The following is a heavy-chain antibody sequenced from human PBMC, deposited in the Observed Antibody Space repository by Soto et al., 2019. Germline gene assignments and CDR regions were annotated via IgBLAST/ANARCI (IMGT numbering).Heavy chain of an antibody. D-gene: IGHD3-10*01. J-gene: IGHJ6*02. Sequence: QVQLVQSGAEVKPPGASVTVSCKASGYTFTGHYMHWVRQVSGKGLEYLGWLKSDNGGAYFAPKFQGRVTFTRDTSTTTAYMELSGLRSDDPAVYFCARDLCPLGSGSACPKFGLDFWGQGTTVTVSS. V-gene: IGHV1-2*02. CDR3: ARDLCPLGSGSACPKFGLDF. CDR1: GYTFTGHY. CDR2: LKSDNGGA.